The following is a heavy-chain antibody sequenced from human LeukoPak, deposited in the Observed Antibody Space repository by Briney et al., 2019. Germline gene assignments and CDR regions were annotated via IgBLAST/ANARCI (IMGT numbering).Heavy chain of an antibody. CDR3: ARVAYCSSTSCPFDY. CDR2: INHSGST. D-gene: IGHD2-2*01. J-gene: IGHJ4*02. V-gene: IGHV4-39*07. CDR1: GAFISTRGYY. Sequence: SETLSLTCTVSGAFISTRGYYWSWIRQPPGKGLEWIGEINHSGSTNYNPSLKSRVTISVDTSKNQFSLKLSSVTAADTAVYYCARVAYCSSTSCPFDYWGQGTLVTVSS.